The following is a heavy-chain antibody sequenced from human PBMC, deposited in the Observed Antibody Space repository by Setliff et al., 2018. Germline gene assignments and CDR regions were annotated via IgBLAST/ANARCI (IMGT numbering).Heavy chain of an antibody. Sequence: GGSLRLSCAASGFTFSSYAMSWVRQAPGKGLEWVSLITISGGGTYYADSVKGRFTISRDNSKNTLYLQMNSLRAEDTAVYYCAKVVPLYSYGSLDYWGQGTLVTVSS. CDR2: ITISGGGT. J-gene: IGHJ4*02. D-gene: IGHD5-18*01. V-gene: IGHV3-23*01. CDR3: AKVVPLYSYGSLDY. CDR1: GFTFSSYA.